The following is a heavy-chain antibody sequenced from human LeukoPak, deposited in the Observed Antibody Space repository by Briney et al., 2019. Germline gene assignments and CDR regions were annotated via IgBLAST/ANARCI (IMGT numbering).Heavy chain of an antibody. D-gene: IGHD3-10*01. CDR3: AIDLDGSGRAFDF. Sequence: SGGSLRLSCAASGFTLSSNSMNWVRQATGKGLEWVSYISSSTTTIPYADSVKGRFTISRENAKNSLYLQMNSLRDEDTAVYYCAIDLDGSGRAFDFWGQGALVTVSS. J-gene: IGHJ4*02. CDR2: ISSSTTTI. CDR1: GFTLSSNS. V-gene: IGHV3-48*02.